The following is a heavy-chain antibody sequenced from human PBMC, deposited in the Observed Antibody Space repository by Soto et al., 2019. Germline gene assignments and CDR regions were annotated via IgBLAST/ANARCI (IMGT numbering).Heavy chain of an antibody. J-gene: IGHJ3*01. V-gene: IGHV3-64*01. CDR2: ISSNGVAT. CDR1: GFTFSFYA. CDR3: ARGGYCTNGVCARSFDL. D-gene: IGHD2-8*01. Sequence: EVQLVESGGGLVQPGGSLRLSCAASGFTFSFYAMHWVRQAPGKGLEYVSAISSNGVATYHANSVKGRFTISRDNSKNTLYLQLGSLRAEDMAVYYCARGGYCTNGVCARSFDLWGQGTLVTDSS.